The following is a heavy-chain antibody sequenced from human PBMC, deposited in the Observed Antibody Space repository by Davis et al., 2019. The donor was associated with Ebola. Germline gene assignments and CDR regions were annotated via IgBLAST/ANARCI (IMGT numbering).Heavy chain of an antibody. CDR2: INAGNGNT. V-gene: IGHV1-3*01. CDR3: ARAYGDYSDFDY. J-gene: IGHJ4*02. D-gene: IGHD4-17*01. Sequence: ASVKVSCKASGYTFTSYAMHWVRQAPGQRLEWMGWINAGNGNTKYSQKFQGRVTITRDTSASTAYMELSSLRSEDTAVYYCARAYGDYSDFDYWGQGTLVTVSS. CDR1: GYTFTSYA.